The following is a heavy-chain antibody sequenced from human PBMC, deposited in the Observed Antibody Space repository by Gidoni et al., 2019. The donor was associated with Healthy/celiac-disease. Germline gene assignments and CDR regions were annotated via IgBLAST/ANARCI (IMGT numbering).Heavy chain of an antibody. J-gene: IGHJ6*02. CDR3: AKAVVWAGMDV. Sequence: EVQLVESGGGLVQPGRSLRLSCAASGFTFDDYAMHWVRQAPGKGLEWVSGISWNSGSIGYADSVKGRFTISRDNAKNSLYLQMNSLRAEDTALYYCAKAVVWAGMDVWGQGTTVTVSS. D-gene: IGHD3-16*01. CDR2: ISWNSGSI. CDR1: GFTFDDYA. V-gene: IGHV3-9*01.